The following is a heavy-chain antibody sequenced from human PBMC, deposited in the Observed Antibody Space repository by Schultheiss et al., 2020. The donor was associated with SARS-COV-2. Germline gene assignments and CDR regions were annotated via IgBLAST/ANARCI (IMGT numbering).Heavy chain of an antibody. Sequence: SETLSLTCAVSGGSISSSNWWSWVRQPPGKGLEWIGYIYYSGSTNYNPSLKSRVTISVDTSKNQFSLKLSSVTAADTAVYYCAREGDSSGWYRVEYWGQGTLVTVSS. D-gene: IGHD6-19*01. CDR2: IYYSGST. CDR3: AREGDSSGWYRVEY. J-gene: IGHJ4*02. V-gene: IGHV4-4*02. CDR1: GGSISSSNW.